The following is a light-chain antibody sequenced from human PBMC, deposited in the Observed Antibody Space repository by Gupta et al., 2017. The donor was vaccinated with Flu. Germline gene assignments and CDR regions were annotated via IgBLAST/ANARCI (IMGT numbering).Light chain of an antibody. J-gene: IGKJ1*01. V-gene: IGKV3-15*01. CDR3: KQYNNWPRT. CDR1: QSVSSN. CDR2: GAS. Sequence: EIVMTQSPATLSVSPGERATLPCRARQSVSSNLAWYLQTPGQAPMLLIYGASTRATGIPARFSGSGSGTDFTLTISSLQSEDFAVYYCKQYNNWPRTFGQGTKVEIK.